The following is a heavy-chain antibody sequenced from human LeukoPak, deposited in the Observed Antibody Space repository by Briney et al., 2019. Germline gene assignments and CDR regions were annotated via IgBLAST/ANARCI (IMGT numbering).Heavy chain of an antibody. CDR1: GGSFSGYY. Sequence: SETLSLTCAVYGGSFSGYYWSWIRQPPGKGLEWIGEINHSGSTNYNPSLKSRGTISVDTSKNQFSLKLSSVTAADTAVYYCARARGWLQFYWFDPWGQGTLVTVSS. D-gene: IGHD5-24*01. J-gene: IGHJ5*02. CDR3: ARARGWLQFYWFDP. CDR2: INHSGST. V-gene: IGHV4-34*01.